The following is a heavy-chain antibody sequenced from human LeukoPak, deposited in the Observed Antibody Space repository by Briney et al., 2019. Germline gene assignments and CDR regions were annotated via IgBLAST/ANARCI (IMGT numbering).Heavy chain of an antibody. CDR1: GASMNNDY. V-gene: IGHV4-59*01. CDR2: IYYSGST. CDR3: ARTRAYGGRPDY. Sequence: SETLSLTCTVSGASMNNDYWSWIRQPPGKGLEWIGYIYYSGSTNYNPSLKSRVTISVDTSKNQLSLKLSSVTAADTAVYYCARTRAYGGRPDYWGQGTLVTVSS. J-gene: IGHJ4*02. D-gene: IGHD4-23*01.